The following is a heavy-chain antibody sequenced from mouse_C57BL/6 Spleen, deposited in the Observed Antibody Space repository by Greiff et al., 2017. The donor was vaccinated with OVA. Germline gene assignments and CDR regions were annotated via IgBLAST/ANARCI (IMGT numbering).Heavy chain of an antibody. Sequence: VQLQQPGTELVKPGASVKLSCKASGYTFTSYWMHWVQQRPGQGLEWIGNINPSNGGTNYTEKFKSKATLTVDKSYSTDYMQLRRLTSEDSAVYYWSRTGIYDGYRYWGQGTTLTVSS. CDR3: SRTGIYDGYRY. D-gene: IGHD2-3*01. CDR2: INPSNGGT. V-gene: IGHV1-53*01. CDR1: GYTFTSYW. J-gene: IGHJ2*01.